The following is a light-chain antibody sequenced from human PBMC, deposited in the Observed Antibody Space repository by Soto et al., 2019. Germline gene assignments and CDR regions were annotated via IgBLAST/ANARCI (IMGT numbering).Light chain of an antibody. CDR1: QGIVDS. CDR2: AAS. Sequence: IQLTQSPSSLSASVGDRVTITCRASQGIVDSLAWYQQKARKAPSLLIYAASTLQSGVPSRFSGSGSGTDFTLTISSLQPEDFATYYCQQLNSYPRTFGPGTKVDIK. J-gene: IGKJ3*01. CDR3: QQLNSYPRT. V-gene: IGKV1-9*01.